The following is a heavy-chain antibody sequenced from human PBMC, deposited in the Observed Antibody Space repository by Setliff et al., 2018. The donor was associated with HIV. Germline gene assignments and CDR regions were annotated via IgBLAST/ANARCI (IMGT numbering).Heavy chain of an antibody. CDR1: GFTFSSYA. D-gene: IGHD2-2*01. V-gene: IGHV3-23*01. Sequence: PGGSLRLSCAASGFTFSSYAMSWVRQAPGKGLEWVSAISVSGGTTYYADSVKGRFTVSRDNSKNTLYLQMNSLRAEGTAVYYCGKLQLLDYWGQGTLVTVSS. CDR2: ISVSGGTT. CDR3: GKLQLLDY. J-gene: IGHJ4*02.